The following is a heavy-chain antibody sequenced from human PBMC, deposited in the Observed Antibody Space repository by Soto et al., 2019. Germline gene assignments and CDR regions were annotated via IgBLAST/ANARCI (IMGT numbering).Heavy chain of an antibody. D-gene: IGHD6-6*01. V-gene: IGHV3-48*02. Sequence: EVQLVESGGGLVQPGGSLRLSCVASGFTFSSYGMNWVRQAPGKGLAWVSYISSGRPTIQYADSVKGRFTISRDNAKNSLYLQMNSLRDEDTAVYYCARGGAARPDYWCQGTLVTVSS. CDR3: ARGGAARPDY. CDR2: ISSGRPTI. J-gene: IGHJ4*02. CDR1: GFTFSSYG.